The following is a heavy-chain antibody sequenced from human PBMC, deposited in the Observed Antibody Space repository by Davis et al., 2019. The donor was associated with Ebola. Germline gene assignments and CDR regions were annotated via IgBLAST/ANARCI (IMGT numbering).Heavy chain of an antibody. CDR3: ARDGYSSSWYIYYYYGMDV. J-gene: IGHJ6*02. V-gene: IGHV3-33*01. Sequence: GESLKISCAASGFTFSSYGMHWVRQAPGKGLEWVAVIWYDGSNKYYADSVKGRLTISRDNSKNTLYLQMNSLRAEDTAVYYCARDGYSSSWYIYYYYGMDVWGQGTTVTVSS. CDR1: GFTFSSYG. D-gene: IGHD6-13*01. CDR2: IWYDGSNK.